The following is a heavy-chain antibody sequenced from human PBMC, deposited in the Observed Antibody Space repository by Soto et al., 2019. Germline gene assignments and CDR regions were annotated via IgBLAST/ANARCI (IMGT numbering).Heavy chain of an antibody. Sequence: ASVKVSCKASGYTFTTYYIHWVRQAPGQGLEWMGWVNPNSGGTNYAQKFQGRVTMTRDTSMSTVYMELSSLRSEDTAVYYCARGAVVVPNGLIAGMDVWGLGTTVTV. CDR1: GYTFTTYY. V-gene: IGHV1-2*02. J-gene: IGHJ6*02. CDR3: ARGAVVVPNGLIAGMDV. D-gene: IGHD2-15*01. CDR2: VNPNSGGT.